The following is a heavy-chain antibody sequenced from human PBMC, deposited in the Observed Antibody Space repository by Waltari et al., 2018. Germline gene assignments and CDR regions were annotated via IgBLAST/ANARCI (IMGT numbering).Heavy chain of an antibody. CDR3: ARLVPAASYGDYDGGLGYFDY. CDR1: GYSISSGYY. Sequence: QVQLQESGPGLVKPSETLSLTCAVSGYSISSGYYWGWIRQPPGKGLAWIGSIYHSGSTYYNPSLKSRVTISVDTSKNQFSLKLSSVTAADTAVYYCARLVPAASYGDYDGGLGYFDYWGQGTLVTVSS. CDR2: IYHSGST. D-gene: IGHD4-17*01. V-gene: IGHV4-38-2*01. J-gene: IGHJ4*02.